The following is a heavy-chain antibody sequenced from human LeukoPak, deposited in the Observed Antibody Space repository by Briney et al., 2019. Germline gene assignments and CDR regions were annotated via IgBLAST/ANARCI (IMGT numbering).Heavy chain of an antibody. CDR2: INPNSGGT. CDR1: GYTFTAYY. CDR3: ARDLFYGDSGQRGFDP. Sequence: ASVKVSCKASGYTFTAYYIHWVRQAPGQGLEWMGRINPNSGGTNYAQKFQGRVTMTRDASISTAYMELSSLRSDDTAVYYCARDLFYGDSGQRGFDPWGQGTLVTVSS. J-gene: IGHJ5*02. V-gene: IGHV1-2*02. D-gene: IGHD4-17*01.